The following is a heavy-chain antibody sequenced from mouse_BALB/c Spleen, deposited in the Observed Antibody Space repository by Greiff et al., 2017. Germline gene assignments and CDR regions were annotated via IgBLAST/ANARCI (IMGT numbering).Heavy chain of an antibody. D-gene: IGHD1-1*01. J-gene: IGHJ4*01. CDR1: GFNIKDYY. Sequence: VHVKQSGAELVRSGASVKLSCTASGFNIKDYYMHWVKQRPEQGLEWIGWIDPENGDTEYAPKFQGKATMTADTSSNTAYLQLSSLTSEDTAVYYCNAFTTVERGDYWGQGTSVTVSS. V-gene: IGHV14-4*02. CDR2: IDPENGDT. CDR3: NAFTTVERGDY.